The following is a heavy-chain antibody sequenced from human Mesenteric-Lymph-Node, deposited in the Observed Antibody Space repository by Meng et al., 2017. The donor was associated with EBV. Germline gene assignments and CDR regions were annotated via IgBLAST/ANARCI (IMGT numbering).Heavy chain of an antibody. Sequence: QWQLQESGPGLVKPSETLSLTCTVSGDSVSSAKYYWSWVRQPPGKGLEWMGYVFYSGSTNYNPSLKSRVTMSVDTSKNQFSLNLTSVTAGDTAVYYCGRDQGRELINHWGQGTLVTVSS. D-gene: IGHD1-7*01. CDR3: GRDQGRELINH. CDR1: GDSVSSAKYY. CDR2: VFYSGST. V-gene: IGHV4-61*01. J-gene: IGHJ4*02.